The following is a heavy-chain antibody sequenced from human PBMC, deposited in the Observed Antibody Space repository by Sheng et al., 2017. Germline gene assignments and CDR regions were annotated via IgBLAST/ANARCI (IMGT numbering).Heavy chain of an antibody. Sequence: QVQLQQWGAGLLKPSETLSLTCAVYGGSFSGYYWSWIRQSPGKGLEWIGEINHSGSTNYNLSLKSRVTILVDTSKNQFSLKLNSVTAADTAVYYCARGDIAAAGKRLGYWGQGTLVTVSS. J-gene: IGHJ4*02. CDR1: GGSFSGYY. CDR2: INHSGST. D-gene: IGHD6-13*01. V-gene: IGHV4-34*01. CDR3: ARGDIAAAGKRLGY.